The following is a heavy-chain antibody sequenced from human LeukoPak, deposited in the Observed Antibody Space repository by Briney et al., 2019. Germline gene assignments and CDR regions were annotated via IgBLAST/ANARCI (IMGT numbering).Heavy chain of an antibody. V-gene: IGHV3-30*18. D-gene: IGHD3-16*02. CDR3: AKDFDYDYVWGSYRYGPHGY. CDR1: GFTFSSYG. J-gene: IGHJ4*02. Sequence: GGSLRLSCAASGFTFSSYGMHWVRQAPGKGLEWVAVISYDGSNKYYADSVKGRFTISRDNSKNTLYLQMNSLRAEDTAVYYCAKDFDYDYVWGSYRYGPHGYWGQGTLVTVSS. CDR2: ISYDGSNK.